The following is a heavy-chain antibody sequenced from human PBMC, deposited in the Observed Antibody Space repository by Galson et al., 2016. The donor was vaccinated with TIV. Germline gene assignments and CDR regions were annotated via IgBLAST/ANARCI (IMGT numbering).Heavy chain of an antibody. J-gene: IGHJ4*02. D-gene: IGHD3-22*01. V-gene: IGHV3-23*01. CDR1: GFTFSSFA. CDR3: AKMDSSGFDYVRRFDF. Sequence: SLRLSCAASGFTFSSFAMSWVRQAPGKGLEWVSRISAGGGRTNYADSVKGRFTISRDNPQNTLYLQMSSLRADHTAVYFCAKMDSSGFDYVRRFDFWGQGTLATVSS. CDR2: ISAGGGRT.